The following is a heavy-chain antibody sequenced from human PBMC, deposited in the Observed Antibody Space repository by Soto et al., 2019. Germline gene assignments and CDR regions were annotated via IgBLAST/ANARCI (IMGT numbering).Heavy chain of an antibody. CDR2: ISGSGGST. V-gene: IGHV3-23*01. D-gene: IGHD1-26*01. Sequence: EVQLLESGGGLVQPGGSLRLSCAASGFTFSSYAMSWVRQAPGKGLEWVSAISGSGGSTYYAASVKGRFTISRDNSKNTLYRQMNSLRAEDTAVYYCAKGGSIVGVYYFDYWGPGTLVTVSS. CDR1: GFTFSSYA. CDR3: AKGGSIVGVYYFDY. J-gene: IGHJ4*02.